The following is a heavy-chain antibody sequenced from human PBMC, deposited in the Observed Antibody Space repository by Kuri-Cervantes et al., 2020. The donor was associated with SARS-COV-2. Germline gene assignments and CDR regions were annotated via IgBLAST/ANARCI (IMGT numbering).Heavy chain of an antibody. V-gene: IGHV3-11*04. CDR2: ISSSGSTI. CDR3: ARDPGGVFLRGIMILSAHWFDT. Sequence: GGSLRLSCAASGFTFSDYYMSWIRQAPGKGLEWVSYISSSGSTIYYADSVKGRFTISRDNAKNSLYLQMNSLRAEDTAVYYCARDPGGVFLRGIMILSAHWFDTWGQGTLVTVSS. D-gene: IGHD3-9*01. J-gene: IGHJ5*02. CDR1: GFTFSDYY.